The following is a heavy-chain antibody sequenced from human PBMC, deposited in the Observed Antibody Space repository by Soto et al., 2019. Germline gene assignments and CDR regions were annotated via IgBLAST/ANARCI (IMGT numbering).Heavy chain of an antibody. Sequence: HPGGSLRLSCAASGFTFSSYSINWVRQAPGKGLEWVSYISISSSTIYYADSVKGRFTISRDNAKNSLYLQMNSLRDEDTAVYYCARARGYSGYESSDAFDIWGQGTMVTVSS. CDR2: ISISSSTI. J-gene: IGHJ3*02. V-gene: IGHV3-48*02. CDR3: ARARGYSGYESSDAFDI. CDR1: GFTFSSYS. D-gene: IGHD5-12*01.